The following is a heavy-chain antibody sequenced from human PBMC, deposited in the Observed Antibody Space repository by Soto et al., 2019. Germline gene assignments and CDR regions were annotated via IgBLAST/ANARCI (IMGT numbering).Heavy chain of an antibody. CDR2: ISGYNGNT. J-gene: IGHJ4*02. CDR3: ARVLVAVTAPFDY. Sequence: QVQLVQSGGEVKKPGASVKVSCKTSGYTFTTYGISWVRQAPGQGLEWMGWISGYNGNTHYTQSLQGGVTMTTDKSTSTAYMELRSLRADDTAVYYCARVLVAVTAPFDYWGQGTLVTVSS. D-gene: IGHD2-21*02. V-gene: IGHV1-18*01. CDR1: GYTFTTYG.